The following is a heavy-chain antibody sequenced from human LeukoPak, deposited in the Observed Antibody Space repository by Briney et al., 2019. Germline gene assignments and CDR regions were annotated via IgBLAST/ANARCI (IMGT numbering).Heavy chain of an antibody. CDR3: AKDPNLYVDYVAYFDP. CDR1: GFTFTSYA. J-gene: IGHJ5*02. V-gene: IGHV3-30*18. CDR2: ISYDGSNK. D-gene: IGHD4-17*01. Sequence: GGSLRLSCAASGFTFTSYAMHWVRQAPGKGLEWVAVISYDGSNKYYADSVKGRFTISRDNSKDTLYLQMNSLRAEDTAVYYCAKDPNLYVDYVAYFDPWGQGTLVTVSS.